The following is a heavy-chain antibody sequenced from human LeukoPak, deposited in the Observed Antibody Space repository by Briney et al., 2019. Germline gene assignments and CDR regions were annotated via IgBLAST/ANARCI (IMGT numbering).Heavy chain of an antibody. CDR3: ARQKGNFDF. Sequence: SETLSLTCTVSGGSISSYYWSWVRQPPGKGLEWLGSIYYSGTTYYNPSLKSRVTISVDTSKNQFSLKLSSVTAADTAVYYCARQKGNFDFWGQGTLVTVSS. D-gene: IGHD3-10*01. CDR2: IYYSGTT. V-gene: IGHV4-59*05. J-gene: IGHJ4*02. CDR1: GGSISSYY.